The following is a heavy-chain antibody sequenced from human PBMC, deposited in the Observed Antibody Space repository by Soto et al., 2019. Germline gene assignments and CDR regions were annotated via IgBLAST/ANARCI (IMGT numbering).Heavy chain of an antibody. Sequence: GGSLRLSCAASGFTFSSHAMHWVRQAPGKGLEWVAVISYDGSNKYYADSVKGRFTISRDNSKNTLYLQMNSLRAEGTAVYYCARQRDSSAWIVDYWGQGTLVTVSS. V-gene: IGHV3-30-3*01. J-gene: IGHJ4*02. CDR2: ISYDGSNK. D-gene: IGHD6-19*01. CDR1: GFTFSSHA. CDR3: ARQRDSSAWIVDY.